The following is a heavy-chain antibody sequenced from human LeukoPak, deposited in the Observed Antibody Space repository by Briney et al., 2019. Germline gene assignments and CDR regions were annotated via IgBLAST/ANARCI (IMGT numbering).Heavy chain of an antibody. Sequence: GRSLRLSCAASGFTFDDYAMHWVRQAPGKGLEWVSGISWNSGSIGYADSVKGRFTISRDNAKNSLYLQMNSLRAEDTALYYCAAQGEQWLARAFDIWGQGTMVTVSS. V-gene: IGHV3-9*01. CDR1: GFTFDDYA. CDR2: ISWNSGSI. D-gene: IGHD6-19*01. J-gene: IGHJ3*02. CDR3: AAQGEQWLARAFDI.